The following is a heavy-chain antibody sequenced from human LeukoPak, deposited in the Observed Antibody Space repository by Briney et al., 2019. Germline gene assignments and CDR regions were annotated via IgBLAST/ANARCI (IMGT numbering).Heavy chain of an antibody. J-gene: IGHJ4*02. CDR2: ISGSGGST. Sequence: PGGSLRLSSAASGFTFSSHAMSWVRQAPGKGLEWVSGISGSGGSTYYADSVKGRFTVSRDNSKNMLYLQMNSLRAEDTAVYYCAKDREGTIADYFDYWGQGTLVTVSS. V-gene: IGHV3-23*01. D-gene: IGHD1-7*01. CDR3: AKDREGTIADYFDY. CDR1: GFTFSSHA.